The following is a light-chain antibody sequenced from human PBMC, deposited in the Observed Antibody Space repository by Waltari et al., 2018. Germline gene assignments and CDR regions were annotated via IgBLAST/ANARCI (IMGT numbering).Light chain of an antibody. CDR1: VLANKY. CDR3: YSAADNDLGV. V-gene: IGLV3-27*01. Sequence: SFELTQTSSLSVSPGQTVRITCSGDVLANKYARWFQQKPGQAPILIISKDTERPSGIPERFSGSSSGTTVTLTISGAQVEDEADYYCYSAADNDLGVFGGGTKRTVL. J-gene: IGLJ3*02. CDR2: KDT.